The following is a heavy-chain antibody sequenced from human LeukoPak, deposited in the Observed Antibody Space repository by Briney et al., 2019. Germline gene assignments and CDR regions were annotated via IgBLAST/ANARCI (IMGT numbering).Heavy chain of an antibody. J-gene: IGHJ4*02. CDR1: GFTFSNYA. V-gene: IGHV3-30-3*01. CDR3: AREMTTVTTRPYFDY. CDR2: ISYDGSNK. Sequence: PGRSLRLSCAASGFTFSNYAIHWVRQAPGKGLEWVAAISYDGSNKYYADSVKGRFTISRDNSKNTLYLQMNSLRTEDTAVYYCAREMTTVTTRPYFDYWGQGTLVTVSS. D-gene: IGHD4-17*01.